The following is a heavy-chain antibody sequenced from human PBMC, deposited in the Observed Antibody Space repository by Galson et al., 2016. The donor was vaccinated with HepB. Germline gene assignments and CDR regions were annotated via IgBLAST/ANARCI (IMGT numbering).Heavy chain of an antibody. CDR3: ARNAPSSTRTDY. D-gene: IGHD6-19*01. CDR2: IKEDGSEK. CDR1: GFTFSANW. V-gene: IGHV3-7*03. Sequence: SLRLSCAASGFTFSANWMSWVRQAPGKGLEWVANIKEDGSEKYYVDSVKGRFTMSRDNSKDTLYVQMNSLRAEDTAVYYCARNAPSSTRTDYWGKGTLVTV. J-gene: IGHJ4*02.